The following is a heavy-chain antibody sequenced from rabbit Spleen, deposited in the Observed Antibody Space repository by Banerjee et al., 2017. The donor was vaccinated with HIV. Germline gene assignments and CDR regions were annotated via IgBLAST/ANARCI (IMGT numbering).Heavy chain of an antibody. Sequence: QEQLEESGGDLVKPEGSLTLTCTASGFSFSSSYYMCWVRQAPGKGLEWIGFIYTGNGKNYYANWAKGRFTISKTSSTTVTLQVTSLTAADTATYFCTRDDGSGHYIDGYFNLWGQGTLVTVS. CDR1: GFSFSSSYY. CDR3: TRDDGSGHYIDGYFNL. J-gene: IGHJ4*01. V-gene: IGHV1S45*01. D-gene: IGHD1-1*01. CDR2: IYTGNGKN.